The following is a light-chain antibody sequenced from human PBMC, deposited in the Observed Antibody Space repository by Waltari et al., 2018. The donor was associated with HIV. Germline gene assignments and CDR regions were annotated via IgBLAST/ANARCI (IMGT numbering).Light chain of an antibody. CDR1: NFNIGSNY. J-gene: IGLJ1*01. CDR2: RND. CDR3: AARDDSLSGFYV. V-gene: IGLV1-47*01. Sequence: QSVLTQPPSASGTPGQRVTISCSGSNFNIGSNYVYWYQHVPGAAPKLLIYRNDQRPSGVPDRFSGSKSGTSASLAISGLRSEDEADYYCAARDDSLSGFYVLGTGTKVTVL.